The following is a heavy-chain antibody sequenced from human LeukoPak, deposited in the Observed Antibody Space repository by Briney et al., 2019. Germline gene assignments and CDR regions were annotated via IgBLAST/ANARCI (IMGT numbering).Heavy chain of an antibody. D-gene: IGHD6-19*01. J-gene: IGHJ4*02. V-gene: IGHV4-34*01. CDR1: GGSFSGYY. CDR2: INHSGST. Sequence: PSETLSLTCAVYGGSFSGYYWSWIRQPPGKGLEWIGEINHSGSTNYNPSLKSRVTISVDTSKNQFSLKLSSVTAADTAVYYCARHCFSSGCLIDYWGQGTLVTVSS. CDR3: ARHCFSSGCLIDY.